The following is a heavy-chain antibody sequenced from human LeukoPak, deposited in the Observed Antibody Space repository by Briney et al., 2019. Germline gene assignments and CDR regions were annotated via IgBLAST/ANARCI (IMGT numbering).Heavy chain of an antibody. CDR3: VPFPGIAAAGDY. J-gene: IGHJ4*02. CDR2: ISGSGGST. CDR1: GFTFSSYA. Sequence: GGSLRLSCAASGFTFSSYAMSWVRQAPGKGLEWVSVISGSGGSTYYADSVKGRFTISRDNSKNTLYLQMNSLRAEDTAVYYCVPFPGIAAAGDYWGQGTLVTVSS. D-gene: IGHD6-13*01. V-gene: IGHV3-23*01.